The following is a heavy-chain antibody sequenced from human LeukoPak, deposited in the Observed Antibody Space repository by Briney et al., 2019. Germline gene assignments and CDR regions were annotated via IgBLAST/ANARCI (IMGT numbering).Heavy chain of an antibody. D-gene: IGHD5-24*01. CDR3: VRTNRLLTPSRDGGYNDY. Sequence: GASVKVPCKASGGTFSSYAISWVRQAPGQGLEWMGGIIPIFGTANYAQKFQGRVTITADESTSTAYMELSSLRSEDTAVYYCVRTNRLLTPSRDGGYNDYWGQGTLVTVSS. CDR2: IIPIFGTA. CDR1: GGTFSSYA. V-gene: IGHV1-69*13. J-gene: IGHJ4*02.